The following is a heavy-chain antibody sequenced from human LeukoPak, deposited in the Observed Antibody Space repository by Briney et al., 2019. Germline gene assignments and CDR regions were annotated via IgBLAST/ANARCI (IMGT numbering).Heavy chain of an antibody. CDR3: AKDLRTIILYFPGMDV. CDR2: TSGSGGST. J-gene: IGHJ6*02. CDR1: GLTHCRLA. Sequence: GGSLTLLCAPWGLTHCRLAGSCPRQAPGKGLEWVSATSGSGGSTYYADPVKGRSTISRDNSKNTLYLQMNSLRAEDTAVYYCAKDLRTIILYFPGMDVWGQGTTVTVSS. D-gene: IGHD2-8*01. V-gene: IGHV3-23*01.